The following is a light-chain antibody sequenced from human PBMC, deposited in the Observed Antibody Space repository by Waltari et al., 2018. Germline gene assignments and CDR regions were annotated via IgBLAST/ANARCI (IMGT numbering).Light chain of an antibody. CDR2: GAS. V-gene: IGKV3-20*01. J-gene: IGKJ2*01. CDR1: QSVRSNY. Sequence: EIVLTQSPGPLSLSPGDRATLSYRASQSVRSNYLAWYQQKPGQAPGLLIYGASNRATGIPDRFSGSGSGTDFTLTITRLEPEDFVVYYCQQYGESPYTFGQGTNLEIK. CDR3: QQYGESPYT.